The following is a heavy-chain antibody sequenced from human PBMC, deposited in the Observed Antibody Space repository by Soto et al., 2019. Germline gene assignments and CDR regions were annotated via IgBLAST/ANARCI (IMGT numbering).Heavy chain of an antibody. D-gene: IGHD4-4*01. J-gene: IGHJ4*02. CDR1: GYSFTSYW. CDR3: ARGGFDFYSNFDY. V-gene: IGHV5-51*01. CDR2: IYPGDSDT. Sequence: GGSLRLSCKGSGYSFTSYWIGWVRQMPGKGLEWMGIIYPGDSDTRYSPSFQGQVTISADKSISTAYLQWSSLKASDTAMYYCARGGFDFYSNFDYWGQGTLVTVSS.